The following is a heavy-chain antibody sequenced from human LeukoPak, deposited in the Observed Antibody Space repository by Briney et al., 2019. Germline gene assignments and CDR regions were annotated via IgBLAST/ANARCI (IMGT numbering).Heavy chain of an antibody. V-gene: IGHV4-34*01. J-gene: IGHJ4*02. D-gene: IGHD2-21*02. CDR2: INHSGST. CDR1: GGSFSGYY. CDR3: ARAPLYCGGDCYLPYFDY. Sequence: SETLSLTCAVYGGSFSGYYWSWIRQPPGKGLEWIGEINHSGSTNYNPSLKSRVTISVDTSKNRFSLKLSSVTAADTAVYYRARAPLYCGGDCYLPYFDYWGQGTLVTVSS.